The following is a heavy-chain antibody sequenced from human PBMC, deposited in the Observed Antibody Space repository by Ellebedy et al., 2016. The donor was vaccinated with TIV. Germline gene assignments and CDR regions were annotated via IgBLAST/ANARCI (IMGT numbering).Heavy chain of an antibody. CDR1: GGSISSYY. CDR3: ARTYYYDSSAHLGDMFDP. J-gene: IGHJ5*02. D-gene: IGHD3-22*01. Sequence: MPSETLSLTCTVSGGSISSYYWSWIRQPPGKGLEWIGYIYYSGSTNYNPSLKSPVTISVDTSKNQFSLKLSSVTAADTAVYYCARTYYYDSSAHLGDMFDPWGQGTLVTVSS. V-gene: IGHV4-59*01. CDR2: IYYSGST.